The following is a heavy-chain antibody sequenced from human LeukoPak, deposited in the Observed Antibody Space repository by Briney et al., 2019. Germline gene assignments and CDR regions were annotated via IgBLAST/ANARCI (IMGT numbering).Heavy chain of an antibody. CDR1: GGSFSGYY. V-gene: IGHV4-34*01. CDR3: ASPYSSSWSPAWGY. CDR2: INHSGST. D-gene: IGHD6-13*01. Sequence: SETLSLTCAVYGGSFSGYYWSWIRQPPGKGLEWIGEINHSGSTNYNPSLKSRVTISVGTSKNQFSLKLSSVTAADTAVYYCASPYSSSWSPAWGYWGQGTLVTVSS. J-gene: IGHJ4*02.